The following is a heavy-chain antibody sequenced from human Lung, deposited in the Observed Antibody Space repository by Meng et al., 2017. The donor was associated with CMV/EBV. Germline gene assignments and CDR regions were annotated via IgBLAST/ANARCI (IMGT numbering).Heavy chain of an antibody. V-gene: IGHV4-4*07. CDR1: GGSISSYY. CDR2: IYTSGTT. Sequence: HVHLQEAGPGLVKPSEPLSLTCTVSGGSISSYYWSWIRQSAGKGLEWIGRIYTSGTTIYNPSLKSRLTLSLDTSKNQFSLKLNSVTAADTAVYYCARAEADTGNFDYWGQGTLVTVSS. J-gene: IGHJ4*02. CDR3: ARAEADTGNFDY. D-gene: IGHD6-19*01.